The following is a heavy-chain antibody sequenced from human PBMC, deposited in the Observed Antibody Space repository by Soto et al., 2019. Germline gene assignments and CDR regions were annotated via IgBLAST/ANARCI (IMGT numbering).Heavy chain of an antibody. Sequence: PSETLSLTCAVYGGSFSGYYWSWIRQPPGKGLEWIGEINHSGSTNYNPSLKGRVTISVDTSKNQFSLKLSSVTAADTAVYYCARVRLSQSTFYYYYGLNVWGQGTTVTVSS. CDR2: INHSGST. J-gene: IGHJ6*02. CDR3: ARVRLSQSTFYYYYGLNV. CDR1: GGSFSGYY. V-gene: IGHV4-34*01.